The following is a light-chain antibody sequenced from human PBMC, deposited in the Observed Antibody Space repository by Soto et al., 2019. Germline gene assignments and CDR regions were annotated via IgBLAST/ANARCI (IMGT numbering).Light chain of an antibody. Sequence: QLVLTQSPSASASLGASVKLTCTLSSGHSRYAIAWHQQQPEKGPRYLMKLNSDGSHSKGDGIPDRFSGSSSGAERYLTISSLQSEDEADYYCQTWGTGIHVVFGGGIKLTVL. CDR2: LNSDGSH. J-gene: IGLJ2*01. CDR3: QTWGTGIHVV. V-gene: IGLV4-69*01. CDR1: SGHSRYA.